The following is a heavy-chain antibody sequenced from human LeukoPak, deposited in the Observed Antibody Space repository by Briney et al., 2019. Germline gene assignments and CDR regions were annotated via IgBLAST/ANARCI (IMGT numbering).Heavy chain of an antibody. Sequence: GGSLRLSCAASGFTVSSNYMSWVRQAPGKGLEWVSVIYSGGSTYYADSVKGRFTISRDNSKNTLYLQMNSLRAEDTAVYYCAKPLDTVVPFHWGQGTLVTVSS. D-gene: IGHD4-23*01. CDR2: IYSGGST. CDR3: AKPLDTVVPFH. V-gene: IGHV3-53*05. CDR1: GFTVSSNY. J-gene: IGHJ4*02.